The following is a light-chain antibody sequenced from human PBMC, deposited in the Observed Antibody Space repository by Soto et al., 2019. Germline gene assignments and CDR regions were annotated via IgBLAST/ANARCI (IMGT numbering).Light chain of an antibody. CDR3: QQYYSTPPT. Sequence: DIVMTQSPDSLAVSLGERATINCKSSQSVLYSSNNKNYLAWYQQKPGQPPKLLIYWASTRESGVPDRFSGSGSGTDFTLIISSLQAEDVAVYYCQQYYSTPPTFGGGTKVEIK. J-gene: IGKJ4*01. CDR2: WAS. V-gene: IGKV4-1*01. CDR1: QSVLYSSNNKNY.